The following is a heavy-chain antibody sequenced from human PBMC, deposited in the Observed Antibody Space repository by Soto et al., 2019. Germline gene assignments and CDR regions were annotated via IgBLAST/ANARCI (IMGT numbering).Heavy chain of an antibody. CDR3: ARGSDYYDSSGYHYYYYGMDV. D-gene: IGHD3-22*01. CDR2: INHSGST. V-gene: IGHV4-34*01. J-gene: IGHJ6*02. CDR1: GGSFSGYY. Sequence: SETLSLTCAVYGGSFSGYYWSWIRQPPGKGLEWFGEINHSGSTNYNPSLKSRVTISVDTSKNQFSLKLSSVTAADTAVYYCARGSDYYDSSGYHYYYYGMDVWGQGTTVTVSS.